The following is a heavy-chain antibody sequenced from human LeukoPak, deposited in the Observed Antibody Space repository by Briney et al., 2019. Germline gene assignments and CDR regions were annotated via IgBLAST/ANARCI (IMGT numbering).Heavy chain of an antibody. CDR2: TYHSGIP. J-gene: IGHJ5*02. CDR1: GGSIISSTYY. CDR3: ARDHGNNFFDP. V-gene: IGHV4-39*06. Sequence: SETLSLTCTVSGGSIISSTYYRGWIRQTPGKGLEWIGSTYHSGIPYYNPFLMGRATISADTSKNQFPLRLSSVTAADTALYYCARDHGNNFFDPWGQGTLVTVSS.